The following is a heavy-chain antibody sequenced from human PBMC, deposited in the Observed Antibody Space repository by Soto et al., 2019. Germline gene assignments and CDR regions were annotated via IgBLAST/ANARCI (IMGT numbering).Heavy chain of an antibody. CDR3: ARSHIEGATLDF. CDR2: IYYSGST. V-gene: IGHV4-59*05. Sequence: SETLSLTCTVSGGSFSPNYWSWFRQPPGKGLEWVGHIYYSGSTYYSPSLKGRVTISVDTSKNQFSLKLSSVTAADTALYYCARSHIEGATLDFWGQGTLVTVSS. J-gene: IGHJ4*02. D-gene: IGHD1-26*01. CDR1: GGSFSPNY.